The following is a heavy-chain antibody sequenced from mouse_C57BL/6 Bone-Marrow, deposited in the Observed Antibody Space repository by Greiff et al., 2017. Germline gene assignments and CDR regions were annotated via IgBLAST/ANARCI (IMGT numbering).Heavy chain of an antibody. V-gene: IGHV1-52*01. D-gene: IGHD1-1*01. CDR1: GYTFTSYW. J-gene: IGHJ1*03. CDR3: VVLYYYGSSYGYFDV. CDR2: IDPSDSET. Sequence: QVQLQQPGAELVRPGSSVKLSCKASGYTFTSYWMHWVKQRPIQGLEWIGNIDPSDSETHYNQKFKDKATLTVDKSSSTAYMQLSSLTSEDSAVYYCVVLYYYGSSYGYFDVWGTGTTVTVSS.